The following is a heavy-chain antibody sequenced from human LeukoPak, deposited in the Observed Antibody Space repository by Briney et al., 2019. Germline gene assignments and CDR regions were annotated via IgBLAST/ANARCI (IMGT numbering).Heavy chain of an antibody. CDR1: GYTFTRYS. V-gene: IGHV7-4-1*02. Sequence: GASVKVSCKASGYTFTRYSMIWVRQAPGQVLEYMGWINANTGNPTYAQGFTGRFVFSLDTSVSTAYLQISSLKAEDTAVYYCARDFPARDWFFDLWGRGTLVTVSS. J-gene: IGHJ2*01. CDR3: ARDFPARDWFFDL. CDR2: INANTGNP.